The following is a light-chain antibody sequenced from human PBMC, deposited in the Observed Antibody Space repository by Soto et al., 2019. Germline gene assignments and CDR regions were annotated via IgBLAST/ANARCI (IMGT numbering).Light chain of an antibody. CDR2: GAS. Sequence: EIVMTQSPATLSVSPGERATLSCRASQSVSSNLAWYQQKPGQAPRLLIYGASTRATGIPARFSGSGSGTEFTLTIRNVQSEDFAVYYCQQYNNWPPWTFGQGTKVEIK. CDR3: QQYNNWPPWT. J-gene: IGKJ1*01. V-gene: IGKV3-15*01. CDR1: QSVSSN.